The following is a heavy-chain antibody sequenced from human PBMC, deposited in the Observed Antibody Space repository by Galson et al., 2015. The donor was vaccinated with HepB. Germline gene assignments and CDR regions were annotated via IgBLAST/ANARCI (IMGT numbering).Heavy chain of an antibody. CDR2: IIPIFGTA. J-gene: IGHJ1*01. V-gene: IGHV1-69*13. Sequence: SVKVSCKASGGTFGTYAISWVRQAPGQGLEWMGGIIPIFGTANYAQKFQGRVTITADESTSTAYMELSSLSSEDTAVYYCARGPYFGELTGILVLQHWGQGTLVTVSS. D-gene: IGHD3-10*01. CDR1: GGTFGTYA. CDR3: ARGPYFGELTGILVLQH.